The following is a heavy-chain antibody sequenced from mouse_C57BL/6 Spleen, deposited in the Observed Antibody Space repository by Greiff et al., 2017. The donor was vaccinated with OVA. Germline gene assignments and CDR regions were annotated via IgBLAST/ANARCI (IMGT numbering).Heavy chain of an antibody. J-gene: IGHJ2*01. CDR3: ARRGQFITTVVKGFDY. CDR1: GYTFTDYY. V-gene: IGHV1-26*01. Sequence: EVQLQQSGPELVKPGASVKISCKASGYTFTDYYMNWVKQSHGKSLEWIGDINPNNGGTSYNQKFKGKATLTVDKSSSTAYMELRSLTSEDSAVYYCARRGQFITTVVKGFDYWGQGTTLTVSS. D-gene: IGHD1-1*01. CDR2: INPNNGGT.